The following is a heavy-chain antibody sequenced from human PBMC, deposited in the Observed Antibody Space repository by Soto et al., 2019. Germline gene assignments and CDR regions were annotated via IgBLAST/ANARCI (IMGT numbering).Heavy chain of an antibody. V-gene: IGHV1-69*01. CDR2: IIPIFGTA. D-gene: IGHD2-15*01. Sequence: QVQLVQSGAEVKKPGSSVKVSCKASGGTFSSYAISWVRQAPGQGLEWMGGIIPIFGTANYAQKFQGRVTITADESTSTAYMELSSLRSEDTAVYYCARRKVTATLRLYYFDYWGQGTLVTVSS. J-gene: IGHJ4*02. CDR1: GGTFSSYA. CDR3: ARRKVTATLRLYYFDY.